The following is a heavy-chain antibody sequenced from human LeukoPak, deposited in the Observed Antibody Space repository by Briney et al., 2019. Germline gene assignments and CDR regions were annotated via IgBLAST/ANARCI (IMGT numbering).Heavy chain of an antibody. D-gene: IGHD5-18*01. CDR3: ARGVQRAALVPPYYSDF. V-gene: IGHV4-34*01. CDR2: INHFGRT. CDR1: DDSYRNYY. J-gene: IGHJ4*02. Sequence: SETLSLTCTVYDDSYRNYYWTWIRQPPGKGLEWIGEINHFGRTNYSPSLKSRLTMSVGASRNQFSLTLTSVTAADTAVYYCARGVQRAALVPPYYSDFWGQGTLVTVSS.